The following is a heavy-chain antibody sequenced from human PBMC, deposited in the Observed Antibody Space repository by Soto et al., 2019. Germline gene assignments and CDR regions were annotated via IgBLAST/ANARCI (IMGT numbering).Heavy chain of an antibody. J-gene: IGHJ4*02. CDR1: GFPFTSYA. V-gene: IGHV1-18*01. CDR2: ISAYNGNT. CDR3: ARDFTGWPPDGVDS. Sequence: QVHLVQSGAEVKSPGASVKVSCKASGFPFTSYAITWVRQAPGQGLEWMGWISAYNGNTKYAQNLQGRVTMTTDSPRSTAHLELGSLTSDDTAVYYCARDFTGWPPDGVDSWGQGTLVTVSS. D-gene: IGHD3-16*01.